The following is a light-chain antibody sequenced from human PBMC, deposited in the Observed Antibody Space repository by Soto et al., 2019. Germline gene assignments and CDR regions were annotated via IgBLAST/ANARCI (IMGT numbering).Light chain of an antibody. Sequence: QSALTQPPSASGTPGQRVTISCSGSSSNIGSNYVYWYQQLPGTAPKLLIYRNNQRPSGVPDLFSGSKPGTSASLAISGLRYEDEADYYCAAWDDSLSGSYVFGTGTKVTV. CDR1: SSNIGSNY. V-gene: IGLV1-47*01. CDR2: RNN. CDR3: AAWDDSLSGSYV. J-gene: IGLJ1*01.